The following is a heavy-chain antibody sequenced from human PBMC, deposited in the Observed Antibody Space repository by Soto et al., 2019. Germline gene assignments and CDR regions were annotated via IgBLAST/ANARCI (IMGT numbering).Heavy chain of an antibody. CDR2: IYTSTSI. CDR1: GADINTYS. CDR3: ARDREAGYNFYYGMDV. Sequence: SETLSLTCSVSGADINTYSWTWIRQPAGKGLEWIGRIYTSTSINYNPSLKGRVTLSVDTSTNQVSLRLASVTAADTAIYYCARDREAGYNFYYGMDVWGQGTTVTVSS. J-gene: IGHJ6*02. V-gene: IGHV4-4*07. D-gene: IGHD6-19*01.